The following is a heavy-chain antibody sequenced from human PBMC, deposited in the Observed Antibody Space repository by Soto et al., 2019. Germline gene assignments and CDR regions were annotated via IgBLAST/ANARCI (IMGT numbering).Heavy chain of an antibody. J-gene: IGHJ4*02. Sequence: SDTLSLTCTVSGGSVSSGPYYWSWIRQSPGRGLEWIGYISYSGSTYYNPSLKSRVTISADTPKNQFSLRMNSMIAADTAVYYCARADPDASVGYWGQGALVTVSS. CDR3: ARADPDASVGY. V-gene: IGHV4-61*01. CDR1: GGSVSSGPYY. D-gene: IGHD2-15*01. CDR2: ISYSGST.